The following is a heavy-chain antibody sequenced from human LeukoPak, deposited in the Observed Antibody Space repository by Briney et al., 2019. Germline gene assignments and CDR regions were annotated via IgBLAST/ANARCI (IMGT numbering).Heavy chain of an antibody. Sequence: PGGSLRLSCAASGFTFSSYAMSWVRQAPGKGLEWVSAISGSGGSTYHADSVKGRFTISRDNSKNTLYLQMNSLRAEDTAVYYCAKDLSPIAAAGLFDYWGQGTLVTVSS. J-gene: IGHJ4*02. CDR3: AKDLSPIAAAGLFDY. V-gene: IGHV3-23*01. D-gene: IGHD6-13*01. CDR1: GFTFSSYA. CDR2: ISGSGGST.